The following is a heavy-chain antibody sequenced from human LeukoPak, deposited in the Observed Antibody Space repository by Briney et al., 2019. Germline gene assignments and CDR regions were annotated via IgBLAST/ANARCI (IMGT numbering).Heavy chain of an antibody. CDR1: GFTSCNTC. D-gene: IGHD5-12*01. J-gene: IGHJ4*02. CDR2: IKSKTEGGTT. V-gene: IGHV3-15*01. CDR3: TTDVATVNDH. Sequence: GGCLRLSCAASGFTSCNTCMSWVRHTPGKRLGWVGGIKSKTEGGTTNYAARVKSRFTISRDDSKNTLYLQMNSLKTVDSAVYYCTTDVATVNDHWGQGTLVTVSS.